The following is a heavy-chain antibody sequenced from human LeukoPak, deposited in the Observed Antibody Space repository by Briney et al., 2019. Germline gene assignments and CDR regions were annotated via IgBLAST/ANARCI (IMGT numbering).Heavy chain of an antibody. J-gene: IGHJ3*02. D-gene: IGHD3-10*01. CDR1: GFTFSDSA. Sequence: PGGSLRLSCAASGFTFSDSAMHWVRQASGKGLGWIGRIRSKANTYATAYVASVKGRFIISRDDSKNTVYLQMNSLKTEDTAVYFCTRTSFGWGAFDMWGHGTVVTVS. V-gene: IGHV3-73*01. CDR3: TRTSFGWGAFDM. CDR2: IRSKANTYAT.